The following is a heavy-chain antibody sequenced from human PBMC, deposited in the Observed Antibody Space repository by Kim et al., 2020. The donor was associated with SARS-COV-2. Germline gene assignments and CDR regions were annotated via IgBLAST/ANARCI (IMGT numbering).Heavy chain of an antibody. V-gene: IGHV5-51*01. CDR2: IYPGDSDT. Sequence: GESLKISCKGSGYSFTSYWIGWVRQMPGKGLELMGIIYPGDSDTRYSPSFQGQVTISADKSISTAYLQWSSLKASDTAMYYCARYIAVAATWGYYYYYGMDVWGQGTMVTV. CDR3: ARYIAVAATWGYYYYYGMDV. CDR1: GYSFTSYW. D-gene: IGHD6-19*01. J-gene: IGHJ6*02.